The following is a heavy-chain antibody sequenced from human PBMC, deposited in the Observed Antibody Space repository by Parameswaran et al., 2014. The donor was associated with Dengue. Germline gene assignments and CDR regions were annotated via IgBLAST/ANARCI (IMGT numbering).Heavy chain of an antibody. Sequence: VRQMPGKGLEWVSSISSSSSYIYYADSVKGRFTISRDNAKSSLYLQMNSLRAEDTAVYYCARDFDILTGSDAFDIWGQGTMVTVSS. CDR3: ARDFDILTGSDAFDI. D-gene: IGHD3-9*01. V-gene: IGHV3-21*01. J-gene: IGHJ3*02. CDR2: ISSSSSYI.